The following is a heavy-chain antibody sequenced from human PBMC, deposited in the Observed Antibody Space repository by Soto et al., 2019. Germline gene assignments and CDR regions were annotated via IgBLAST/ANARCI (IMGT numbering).Heavy chain of an antibody. J-gene: IGHJ6*02. CDR2: IYGGGST. CDR3: ARDQLFTRPAFGMDV. V-gene: IGHV3-53*01. CDR1: GFTVSSNY. Sequence: PGESLRLSCAASGFTVSSNYMSWVRQAPGKGLEWVSVIYGGGSTYYADSVKGRFTISRDNSKNTLYLQMNRLRAEDTAVYYCARDQLFTRPAFGMDVWGQGTTVTVAS. D-gene: IGHD1-1*01.